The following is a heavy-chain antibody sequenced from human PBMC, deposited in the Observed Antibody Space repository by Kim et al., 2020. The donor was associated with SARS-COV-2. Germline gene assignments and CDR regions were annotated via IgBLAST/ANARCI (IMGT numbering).Heavy chain of an antibody. V-gene: IGHV3-21*01. D-gene: IGHD3-9*01. CDR3: ARADYYEILTGLDY. CDR2: ISGTSSKI. Sequence: GGSLRLSCAASGFSFSSYTMIWVRQAPGKGLEWVSSISGTSSKINYADSVRGRFTISRDNPKSSLFLQMDSLRADDTAVYFCARADYYEILTGLDYWGQG. J-gene: IGHJ4*02. CDR1: GFSFSSYT.